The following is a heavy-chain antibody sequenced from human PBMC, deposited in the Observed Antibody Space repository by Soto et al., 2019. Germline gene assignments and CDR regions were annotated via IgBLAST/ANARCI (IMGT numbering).Heavy chain of an antibody. CDR3: AHRQRTVYFDY. D-gene: IGHD4-17*01. CDR2: IYWDDDK. V-gene: IGHV2-5*02. CDR1: GFSLSTSGVG. Sequence: QITLKESGPTLVKPTQTLTLTCTFSGFSLSTSGVGVGWIRQPPGKALEWLALIYWDDDKRYSPSLKSRLTITEDISKNQVVLTMTNMDPVDTATYYCAHRQRTVYFDYWGQGTLVTVSS. J-gene: IGHJ4*02.